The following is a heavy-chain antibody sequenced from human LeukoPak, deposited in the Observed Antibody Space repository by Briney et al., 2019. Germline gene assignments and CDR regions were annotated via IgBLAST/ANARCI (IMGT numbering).Heavy chain of an antibody. Sequence: KPSETLSLTCTVSGGSISSSSYYWGWIRQPPGKGLEWIGTIYYSGSMFYNPSLKSRVTISVDTSKNQFSLKLSSVTAADTAVYYCARDRWELRREGFDYWGQGTLVTVSS. CDR1: GGSISSSSYY. J-gene: IGHJ4*02. V-gene: IGHV4-39*07. D-gene: IGHD1-26*01. CDR2: IYYSGSM. CDR3: ARDRWELRREGFDY.